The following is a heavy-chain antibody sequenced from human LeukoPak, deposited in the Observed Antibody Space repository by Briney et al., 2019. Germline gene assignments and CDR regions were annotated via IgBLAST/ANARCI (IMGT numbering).Heavy chain of an antibody. Sequence: SETLSLTCTVSGGSISSYYWSWIRQPPGKGLEWIGYIYYTGGTNYNPSLKSRVTISIDTSKNQFSLKLSSVTAADTAFYYCARSRYSYGSYYFDYWGQGTLVTVSS. CDR1: GGSISSYY. CDR3: ARSRYSYGSYYFDY. CDR2: IYYTGGT. D-gene: IGHD5-18*01. J-gene: IGHJ4*02. V-gene: IGHV4-59*01.